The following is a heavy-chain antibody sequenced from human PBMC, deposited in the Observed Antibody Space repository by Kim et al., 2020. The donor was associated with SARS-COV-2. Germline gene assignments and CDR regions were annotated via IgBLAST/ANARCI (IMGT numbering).Heavy chain of an antibody. D-gene: IGHD6-19*01. J-gene: IGHJ4*02. CDR3: ARVDSYSSGWYLGYFDY. CDR2: INWNGGST. Sequence: GGSLRLSCAASGFTFDVYGMSWVRQAPGKGLEWVSGINWNGGSTGYADSVKGRFTISRDNAKNSLYLQMNSLRAEDTALHHCARVDSYSSGWYLGYFDYWGQGTLVTVSS. V-gene: IGHV3-20*01. CDR1: GFTFDVYG.